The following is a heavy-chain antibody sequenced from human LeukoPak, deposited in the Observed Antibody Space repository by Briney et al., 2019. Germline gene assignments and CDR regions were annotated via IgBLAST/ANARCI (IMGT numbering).Heavy chain of an antibody. J-gene: IGHJ4*02. D-gene: IGHD6-19*01. CDR3: GGGSGWIFDF. CDR2: IKQDGSEK. CDR1: GFTFSTYW. V-gene: IGHV3-7*01. Sequence: GGSLRLFCAASGFTFSTYWMTWVRQAPGKGLEWVANIKQDGSEKNYVDSVKGRFTISRDNAKNSLYLQMNSLRAEDTAVYYCGGGSGWIFDFGGQGTLVTVSS.